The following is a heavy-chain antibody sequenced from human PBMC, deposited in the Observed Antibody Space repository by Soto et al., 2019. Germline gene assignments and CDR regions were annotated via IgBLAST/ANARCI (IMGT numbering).Heavy chain of an antibody. D-gene: IGHD2-8*01. V-gene: IGHV1-69*01. CDR2: IIPIFGTA. Sequence: KGSRKGSGGTFSSYAISWVRQAPGQGLEWMGGIIPIFGTANYAQKFQGRVTITADESTSTAYMELSSLRSEDTAVYYCAREYGSRDFDYWGQGTLVTVSS. J-gene: IGHJ4*02. CDR3: AREYGSRDFDY. CDR1: GGTFSSYA.